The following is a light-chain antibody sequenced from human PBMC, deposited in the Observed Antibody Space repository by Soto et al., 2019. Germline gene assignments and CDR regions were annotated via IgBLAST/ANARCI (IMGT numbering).Light chain of an antibody. Sequence: EIVMTQSPATLSVSPGDRATLSCRASQSVSSSLAWYQQIPGQAPRLLICDASTRATGIPARFGGSGSGTEFTLTISSLQSEVFAVYYCQQYNNWPPLTFGGGTKVELK. V-gene: IGKV3-15*01. CDR1: QSVSSS. CDR2: DAS. J-gene: IGKJ4*01. CDR3: QQYNNWPPLT.